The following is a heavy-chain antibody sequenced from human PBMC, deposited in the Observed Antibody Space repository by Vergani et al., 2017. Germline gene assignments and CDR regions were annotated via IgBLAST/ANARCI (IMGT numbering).Heavy chain of an antibody. V-gene: IGHV4-59*08. CDR2: IYYSGST. J-gene: IGHJ5*02. D-gene: IGHD6-19*01. Sequence: QVQLQESGPGLVKPSETLSLTCTVSGGSISSYYWSWIRQPPGKGLEWIGYIYYSGSTNYNPSLKSRVTISVDTSKNQFSLKLSSVTAADTAVYFCARHSTVEWLVKLGWIDPWGQGTLVTVSS. CDR3: ARHSTVEWLVKLGWIDP. CDR1: GGSISSYY.